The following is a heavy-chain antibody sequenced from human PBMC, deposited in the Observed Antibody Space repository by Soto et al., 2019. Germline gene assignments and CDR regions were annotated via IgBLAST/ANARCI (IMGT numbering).Heavy chain of an antibody. D-gene: IGHD3-22*01. CDR1: GGSISSSSYY. Sequence: ASETLSLTCTVSGGSISSSSYYWGWIRQPPGKGLEWIGSIYYSGSTCYNPSLKSRVTISVDTSKNQFSLKLSSVTAADTAVYYCARQPPDYYDSSGYYYGMDVWGQGTTVTVSS. V-gene: IGHV4-39*01. J-gene: IGHJ6*02. CDR3: ARQPPDYYDSSGYYYGMDV. CDR2: IYYSGST.